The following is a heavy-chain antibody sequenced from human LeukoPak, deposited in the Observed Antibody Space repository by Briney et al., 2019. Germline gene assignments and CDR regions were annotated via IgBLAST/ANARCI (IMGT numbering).Heavy chain of an antibody. J-gene: IGHJ5*02. V-gene: IGHV3-7*01. CDR3: ARDVGRTAVDP. Sequence: PGGSLRLSCAASGFTFNNYWMTWVRQAPGEGLEWVANIKEDGSEKYYVDSVKGRFTISRDNAKNSLYLQMNSLRAEDTAVYYCARDVGRTAVDPWGQGTLVTVSS. D-gene: IGHD1-1*01. CDR2: IKEDGSEK. CDR1: GFTFNNYW.